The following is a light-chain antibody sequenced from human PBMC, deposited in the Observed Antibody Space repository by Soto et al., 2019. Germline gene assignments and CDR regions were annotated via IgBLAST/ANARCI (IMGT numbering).Light chain of an antibody. CDR2: DVS. V-gene: IGLV2-14*01. CDR1: SSDVGGYNY. J-gene: IGLJ2*01. Sequence: QSALTQPASVSGSPGQSITISCTGTSSDVGGYNYVSWYQQHPGKAPKLMIYDVSNRPSGVSNRFSGSKSGNTASLTISGLQAADEADYYCISYTRSNTLYVVFGGGTKVTVL. CDR3: ISYTRSNTLYVV.